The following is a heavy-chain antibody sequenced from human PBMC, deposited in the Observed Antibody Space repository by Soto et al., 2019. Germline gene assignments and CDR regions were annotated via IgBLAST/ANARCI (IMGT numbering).Heavy chain of an antibody. CDR2: ICYSGST. CDR1: GGSISSGDYY. Sequence: QVQLQESGPGLVKPSQTLSLTCTVSGGSISSGDYYWSWIRQPPGKGLEWIGYICYSGSTYYNPSLKSRVTISVDTSKNQFSLKLSSVTAADTAVYYCARGQRLDCSSTSCYYYYGMDVWGQGTTVTVSS. CDR3: ARGQRLDCSSTSCYYYYGMDV. D-gene: IGHD2-2*01. V-gene: IGHV4-30-4*01. J-gene: IGHJ6*02.